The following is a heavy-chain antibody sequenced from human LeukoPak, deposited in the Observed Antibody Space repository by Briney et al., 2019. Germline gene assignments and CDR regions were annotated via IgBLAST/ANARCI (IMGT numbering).Heavy chain of an antibody. CDR1: GFTFDDYT. CDR2: ISWDGGST. J-gene: IGHJ4*02. CDR3: AKDYDSSGCFGHIDY. Sequence: GGSLRLSCAASGFTFDDYTMHWVRQGPGKGLEWVSLISWDGGSTYYADSVKGRFTISRDNSKNSLYLQMNSLRTEDTALYYCAKDYDSSGCFGHIDYWGQGTLVTVSS. V-gene: IGHV3-43*01. D-gene: IGHD3-22*01.